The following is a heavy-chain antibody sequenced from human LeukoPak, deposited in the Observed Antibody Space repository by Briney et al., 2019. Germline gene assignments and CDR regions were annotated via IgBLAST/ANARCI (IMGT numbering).Heavy chain of an antibody. D-gene: IGHD6-19*01. CDR3: ARDIGSGRDY. J-gene: IGHJ4*02. CDR1: GGSISSSSYY. CDR2: IYYSGST. Sequence: PSETLSLTCTVSGGSISSSSYYWGWIRQPPGKGLEWIGSIYYSGSTNYNPSLKSRVTMSVDTSKKQISLKLSSVAAADTAVYYCARDIGSGRDYWGQGILVTVSS. V-gene: IGHV4-39*07.